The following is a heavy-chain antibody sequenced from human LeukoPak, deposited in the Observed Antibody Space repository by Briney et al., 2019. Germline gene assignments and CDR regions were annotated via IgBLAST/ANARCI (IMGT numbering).Heavy chain of an antibody. CDR3: AISLGGSSSYFDY. D-gene: IGHD1-26*01. CDR1: GGSFSGYY. J-gene: IGHJ4*02. CDR2: IYTSGST. Sequence: PSETLSLTCAVYGGSFSGYYWSWLRQPAGKGLEWIGRIYTSGSTNYNPSLKSRVTMSVDTSKNQFSLKLSSVTAADTAVYYCAISLGGSSSYFDYWGQGTLVTVSS. V-gene: IGHV4-59*10.